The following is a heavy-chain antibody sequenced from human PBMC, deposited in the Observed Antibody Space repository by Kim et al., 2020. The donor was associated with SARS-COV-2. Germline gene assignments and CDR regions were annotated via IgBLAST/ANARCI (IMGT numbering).Heavy chain of an antibody. D-gene: IGHD1-1*01. J-gene: IGHJ6*02. V-gene: IGHV3-33*06. CDR3: AKAHQERPYYYYYGMDV. Sequence: VKGRFTISRDNSKNTLYLQMNSLRAEDTAVYYCAKAHQERPYYYYYGMDVWGQGTTVTVSS.